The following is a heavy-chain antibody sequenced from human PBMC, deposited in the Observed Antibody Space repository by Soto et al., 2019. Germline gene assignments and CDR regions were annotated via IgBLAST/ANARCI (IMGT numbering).Heavy chain of an antibody. J-gene: IGHJ6*02. CDR2: IWYDGSNK. Sequence: GGSLRLSCAASGFTFSSYGMHWVRQAPGKGLEWVAVIWYDGSNKYYADSVKGRFTISRDNSKNTLYLQMNSLRAEDTAVYYCARDRGYSYGRNEQYYYYYGMDVWGQGTTVTVSS. CDR3: ARDRGYSYGRNEQYYYYYGMDV. D-gene: IGHD5-18*01. V-gene: IGHV3-33*01. CDR1: GFTFSSYG.